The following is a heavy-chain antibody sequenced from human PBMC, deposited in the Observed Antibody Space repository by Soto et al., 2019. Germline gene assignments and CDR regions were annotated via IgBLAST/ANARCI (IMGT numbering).Heavy chain of an antibody. D-gene: IGHD3-22*01. Sequence: ASGKVSCKTSGYHFTAYGLAWVRQAPGQRPEWMGWVSTNNADTNYAQKFQGRVTMTTDKSTTTTYMELRSLRSDDTAVYYCARELNTDSSAYYSFAYWGQGTLVTVSS. CDR3: ARELNTDSSAYYSFAY. CDR2: VSTNNADT. CDR1: GYHFTAYG. J-gene: IGHJ4*02. V-gene: IGHV1-18*01.